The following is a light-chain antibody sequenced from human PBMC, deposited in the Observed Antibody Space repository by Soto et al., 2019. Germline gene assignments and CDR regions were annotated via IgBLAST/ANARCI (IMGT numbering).Light chain of an antibody. CDR1: QSVTVN. CDR3: QQYNDWPPRWT. Sequence: EIVMTQSPATLSLSPGERATLSCRASQSVTVNLAWYQQKPGQAPRLLLYRASTRATGIPARFSGGGSGTESALTISSTQSEDFAVYICQQYNDWPPRWTVGQGTKVEIK. J-gene: IGKJ1*01. CDR2: RAS. V-gene: IGKV3-15*01.